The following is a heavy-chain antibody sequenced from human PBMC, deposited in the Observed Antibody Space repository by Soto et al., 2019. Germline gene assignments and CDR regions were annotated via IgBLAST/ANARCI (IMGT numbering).Heavy chain of an antibody. V-gene: IGHV3-23*01. D-gene: IGHD1-26*01. CDR2: IGDSGAST. J-gene: IGHJ6*04. CDR3: AKGVELDV. CDR1: GFSFSSFA. Sequence: EVLLLESGGGLVQPGGSLRLSCEASGFSFSSFAMNWVRQAPGKGLEWVSAIGDSGASTYYADSVKGRFTISRDNSRNTLYLQRTSLRAEDTAVYYCAKGVELDVWGNGTTVTVSS.